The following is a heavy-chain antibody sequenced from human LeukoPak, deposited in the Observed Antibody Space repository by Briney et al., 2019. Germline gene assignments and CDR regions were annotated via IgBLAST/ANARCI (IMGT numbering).Heavy chain of an antibody. Sequence: PGGSLRLSCAASGFTFSNYAMSWVRQAPGKGLEWVSSISGSGAGTHYADSVKGRFTISRDNAKNSLYLQMNSLRAEDTAVYYCARDRRGYYDSSGYGHYFDFWGQGTLVTVSS. CDR2: ISGSGAGT. J-gene: IGHJ4*02. V-gene: IGHV3-23*01. D-gene: IGHD3-22*01. CDR1: GFTFSNYA. CDR3: ARDRRGYYDSSGYGHYFDF.